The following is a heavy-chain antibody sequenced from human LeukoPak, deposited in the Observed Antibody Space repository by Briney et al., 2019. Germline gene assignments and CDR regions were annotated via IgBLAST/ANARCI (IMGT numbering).Heavy chain of an antibody. CDR3: ASVDDSSGYDAFDI. CDR2: IYYSGST. Sequence: SETLSFTCTVSGGSISSYYWSWIGQPPGKGLEWIGYIYYSGSTNYNPSLKSRVTISVDTSKNQFSLKLSSVTAADTAVYYCASVDDSSGYDAFDIWGQGTMVTVSS. D-gene: IGHD3-22*01. CDR1: GGSISSYY. J-gene: IGHJ3*02. V-gene: IGHV4-59*01.